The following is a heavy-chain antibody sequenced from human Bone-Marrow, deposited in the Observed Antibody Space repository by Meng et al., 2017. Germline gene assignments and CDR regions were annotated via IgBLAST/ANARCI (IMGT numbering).Heavy chain of an antibody. CDR1: GFTFSSYA. J-gene: IGHJ4*02. D-gene: IGHD6-19*01. CDR3: ARAYGSGWYGY. CDR2: ISGSGGST. V-gene: IGHV3-23*04. Sequence: EVQVVESGGGLVQLGGSLRLSCAASGFTFSSYAMSWVRQAPGKGLEWVSAISGSGGSTYYADSVKGRFTISRDNSKNTLYLQMNSLRAEDTAVYYCARAYGSGWYGYWGQGTLVTVSS.